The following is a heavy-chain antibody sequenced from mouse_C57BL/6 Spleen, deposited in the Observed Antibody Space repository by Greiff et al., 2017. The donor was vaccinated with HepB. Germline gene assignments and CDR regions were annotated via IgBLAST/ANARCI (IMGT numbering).Heavy chain of an antibody. V-gene: IGHV7-3*01. CDR2: IRNKANGYTT. CDR1: GFTFTDYY. J-gene: IGHJ2*01. CDR3: ARSYGNSFDY. Sequence: DVKLVESGGGLVQPGGSLSLSCAASGFTFTDYYMSWVRQPPGKALEWLGFIRNKANGYTTEYSASVKGRFTISRDNSQSILYLQMNALRAEDSATYYCARSYGNSFDYWGQGTTLTVSS. D-gene: IGHD2-1*01.